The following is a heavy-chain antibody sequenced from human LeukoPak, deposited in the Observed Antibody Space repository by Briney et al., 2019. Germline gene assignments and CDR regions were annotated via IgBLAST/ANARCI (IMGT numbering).Heavy chain of an antibody. Sequence: GGSLRLACAASGFTFSNAWMSWVRQAPGKGLEWVGRIKSKTDGGTTDYAAPVKGRFTISRDDSKNTLYLQMNSLKTEDTAVYYCTTDAYDYVWGSYRPLYYFDYWGQGTLVTVSS. D-gene: IGHD3-16*02. CDR1: GFTFSNAW. CDR3: TTDAYDYVWGSYRPLYYFDY. J-gene: IGHJ4*02. CDR2: IKSKTDGGTT. V-gene: IGHV3-15*01.